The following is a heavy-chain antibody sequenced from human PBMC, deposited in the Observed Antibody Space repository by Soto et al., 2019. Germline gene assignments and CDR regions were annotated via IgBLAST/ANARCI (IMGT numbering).Heavy chain of an antibody. V-gene: IGHV4-30-2*01. CDR1: GGSISSGGYS. D-gene: IGHD3-9*01. CDR2: IYHSGST. Sequence: SETLSLTCAVSGGSISSGGYSWSWIRQPPGKGLEWIGYIYHSGSTYYNPSLKSRVTISVERSKNQFSLKLSSVTAAETAVYYFAFFWLFRDTRALLSFWAQGSLVPGSS. CDR3: AFFWLFRDTRALLSF. J-gene: IGHJ1*01.